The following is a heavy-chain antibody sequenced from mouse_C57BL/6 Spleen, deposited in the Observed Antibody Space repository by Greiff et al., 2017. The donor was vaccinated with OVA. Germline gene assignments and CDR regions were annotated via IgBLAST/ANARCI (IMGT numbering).Heavy chain of an antibody. CDR2: INPSSGYT. Sequence: VQLKESGAELARPGASVKMSCKASGYTFTSYTMHWVKQRPGQGLEWIGYINPSSGYTKYNQKFKDKATLTADKSSSTAYMQLSSLTSEDSAVYYCARDGGDWYFDVWGTGTTVTVPS. CDR1: GYTFTSYT. CDR3: ARDGGDWYFDV. V-gene: IGHV1-4*01. J-gene: IGHJ1*03.